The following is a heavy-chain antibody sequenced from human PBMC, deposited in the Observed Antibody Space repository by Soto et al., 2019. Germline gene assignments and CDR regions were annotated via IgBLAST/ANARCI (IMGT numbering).Heavy chain of an antibody. CDR1: GGTFSSYA. V-gene: IGHV1-69*13. D-gene: IGHD2-8*01. Sequence: ASVKVSCKASGGTFSSYAISWVRQAPGQGLEWMGGIIPIFGTANYAQKFQGRVTITADESTSTAYMELSSLRSEDTAVYYCARGMARGTWFDPWGQGTLVTVSS. CDR3: ARGMARGTWFDP. J-gene: IGHJ5*02. CDR2: IIPIFGTA.